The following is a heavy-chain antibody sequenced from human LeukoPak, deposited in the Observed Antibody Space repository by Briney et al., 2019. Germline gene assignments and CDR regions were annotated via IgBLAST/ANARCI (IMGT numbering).Heavy chain of an antibody. Sequence: GGSLRLSCTASGFTFGDYAMSWVRQAPGKGLEWVGFIRSKAYGGTTEYAASVKGRFTISRDDSKSIAYLQMNSLKTEDTAVYYCTRVRFYGDYVWKDNDYWGQGTLVTVSS. V-gene: IGHV3-49*04. CDR3: TRVRFYGDYVWKDNDY. CDR1: GFTFGDYA. J-gene: IGHJ4*02. D-gene: IGHD4-17*01. CDR2: IRSKAYGGTT.